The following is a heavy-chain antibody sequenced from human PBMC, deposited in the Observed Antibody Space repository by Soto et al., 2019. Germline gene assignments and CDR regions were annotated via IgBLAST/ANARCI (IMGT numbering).Heavy chain of an antibody. CDR2: ISGSGGST. CDR1: GFTFSSYA. Sequence: GGSLRLSCAASGFTFSSYAMSWVRQAPGKGLEWVSAISGSGGSTYYADSVKGRFTISRDNSKNTLYLQMNSLRAEDAAVYSGANRQSITIFGVASYIWGQGTMVTVSS. J-gene: IGHJ3*02. D-gene: IGHD3-3*01. CDR3: ANRQSITIFGVASYI. V-gene: IGHV3-23*01.